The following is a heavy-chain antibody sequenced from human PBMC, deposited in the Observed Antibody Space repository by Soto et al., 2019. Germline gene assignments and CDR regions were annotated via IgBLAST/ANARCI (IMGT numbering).Heavy chain of an antibody. Sequence: EVQLVESGGGLIQPGGSLRLSCAASGFTVSTNYMSWVRQAPGKGLEWVSVIYSDGTTYYADSVKGRFTISRDNSKNTLYLQMNSLRAEDTAVYYCARGAEVQLWLYETPYWGHGSLVTVSS. CDR1: GFTVSTNY. D-gene: IGHD5-18*01. J-gene: IGHJ4*01. CDR3: ARGAEVQLWLYETPY. V-gene: IGHV3-53*01. CDR2: IYSDGTT.